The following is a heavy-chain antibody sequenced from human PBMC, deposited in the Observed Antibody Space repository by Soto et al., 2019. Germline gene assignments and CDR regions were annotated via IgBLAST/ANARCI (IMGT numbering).Heavy chain of an antibody. CDR2: IYWNDDK. CDR3: AHRRSGSGSWYSNWFDP. J-gene: IGHJ5*02. V-gene: IGHV2-5*01. D-gene: IGHD6-13*01. CDR1: GFSLSTSGVG. Sequence: QITLKESGPTLVKPTQTLTLTCTFSGFSLSTSGVGVGWIRQPPGKALEWLALIYWNDDKRYSPSLKSRLTITKDTSKNQVVLTMTNMDPVDTATYYCAHRRSGSGSWYSNWFDPWGQGTLVTVSS.